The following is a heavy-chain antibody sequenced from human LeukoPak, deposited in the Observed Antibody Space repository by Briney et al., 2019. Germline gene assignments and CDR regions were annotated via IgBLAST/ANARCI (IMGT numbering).Heavy chain of an antibody. D-gene: IGHD6-13*01. J-gene: IGHJ4*02. V-gene: IGHV3-23*01. Sequence: PGGSLRLSYAASGFTFSSYAMSWVRQAPGKGLEWVSAISGSGGSTYYADSVKGRFTISRDNSKNTLYLQMNSLRAEDTAVYYCAPPLPGGQQLAPKYWGQGTLVTVSS. CDR2: ISGSGGST. CDR1: GFTFSSYA. CDR3: APPLPGGQQLAPKY.